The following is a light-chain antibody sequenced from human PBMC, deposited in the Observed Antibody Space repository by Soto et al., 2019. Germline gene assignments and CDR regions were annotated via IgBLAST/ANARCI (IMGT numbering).Light chain of an antibody. Sequence: DIRMTQSPSTLSASVGDRVTITCRASQSISNSLAWYQQKPGKAPNLLIYKASSLESGVPSRFSGSGSGTEFTLTISSLQPDDVATYYCRQYVSYPVTFGGGTTLEMK. V-gene: IGKV1-5*03. CDR1: QSISNS. J-gene: IGKJ4*01. CDR2: KAS. CDR3: RQYVSYPVT.